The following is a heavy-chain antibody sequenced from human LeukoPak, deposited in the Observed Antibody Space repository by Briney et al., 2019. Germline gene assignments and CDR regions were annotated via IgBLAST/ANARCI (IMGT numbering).Heavy chain of an antibody. V-gene: IGHV3-74*01. D-gene: IGHD7-27*01. CDR3: GRGNSGYVVH. CDR1: GFTFSSSW. CDR2: IRPDGSST. J-gene: IGHJ4*02. Sequence: GGSLRLSCAASGFTFSSSWMHWVRQVPGKGLVWVSRIRPDGSSTNYADSVWGRFTISRDNAKNTLYLQMNSLRADDTATYYCGRGNSGYVVHCGQGTLVTVSS.